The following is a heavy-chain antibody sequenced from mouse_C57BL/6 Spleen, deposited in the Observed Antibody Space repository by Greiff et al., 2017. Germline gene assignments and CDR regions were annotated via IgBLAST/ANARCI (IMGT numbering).Heavy chain of an antibody. CDR1: GYTFTSYG. CDR3: ARDESYYGSSSYYYAMDY. CDR2: IYPRSGNT. Sequence: QVQLQQSGAELARPGASVKLSCKASGYTFTSYGISWVKQRTGQGLEWIGEIYPRSGNTYYNEKFKGKATLTADKSSSTAYMELRSLTSEDSAVYFCARDESYYGSSSYYYAMDYWGQGTSVTVSS. D-gene: IGHD1-1*01. V-gene: IGHV1-81*01. J-gene: IGHJ4*01.